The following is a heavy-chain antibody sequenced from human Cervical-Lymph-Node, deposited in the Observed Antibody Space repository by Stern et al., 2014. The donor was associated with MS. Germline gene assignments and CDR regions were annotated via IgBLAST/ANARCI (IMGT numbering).Heavy chain of an antibody. D-gene: IGHD6-13*01. CDR1: GFTFDSYS. CDR3: SGSNWYFFDY. V-gene: IGHV3-74*01. Sequence: EVQLGESGGGLVQPGGSLRLSCAASGFTFDSYSMHWVRQVPGKGLVWVSRMNTDGSSPRYADSVKGRFTISRDNAKNMLYLEMNRLRAEDTAVYYCSGSNWYFFDYWGQGTLVTVSS. J-gene: IGHJ4*02. CDR2: MNTDGSSP.